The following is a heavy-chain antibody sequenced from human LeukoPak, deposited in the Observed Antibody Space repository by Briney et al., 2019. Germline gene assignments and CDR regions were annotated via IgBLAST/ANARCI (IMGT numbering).Heavy chain of an antibody. V-gene: IGHV6-1*01. J-gene: IGHJ4*02. D-gene: IGHD1-26*01. CDR1: GDSVSSDRAA. CDR3: ARDLEGATYFDH. CDR2: TYYRSNWYN. Sequence: SQTLSLTCAISGDSVSSDRAAWNWIRQSPSRGLEWLGSTYYRSNWYNDYAVSVKSRITITPDTSKNQFSLQLNSLTPEDTAVYYCARDLEGATYFDHWGQGTLVTVSS.